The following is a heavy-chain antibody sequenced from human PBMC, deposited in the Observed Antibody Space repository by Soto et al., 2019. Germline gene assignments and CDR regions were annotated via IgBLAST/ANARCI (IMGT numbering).Heavy chain of an antibody. J-gene: IGHJ4*02. CDR2: INHSGST. D-gene: IGHD5-12*01. CDR3: ASLPGYRDTSAG. CDR1: GGSFSGYY. V-gene: IGHV4-34*01. Sequence: SETLSLTCAVYGGSFSGYYWSWFRQPPGKGLEWIGEINHSGSTNYNPSLKSRVTISVNTSKNQFSLKLSSVTAADTAVYYCASLPGYRDTSAGWGQGTLVTVS.